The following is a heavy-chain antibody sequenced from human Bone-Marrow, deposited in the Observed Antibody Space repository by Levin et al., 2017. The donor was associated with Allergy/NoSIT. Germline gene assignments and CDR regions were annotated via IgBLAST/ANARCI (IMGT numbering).Heavy chain of an antibody. D-gene: IGHD3-3*01. CDR1: GYSISSGYY. J-gene: IGHJ3*02. V-gene: IGHV4-38-2*01. Sequence: SQTLSLTCAVSGYSISSGYYWGWIRQPPGKGLEWIGSIYHSGSTYYNPSLKSRVTISVDTSKNQFSLKLSSVTAADTAVYYCGGSGYYTERAFDIWGQGTMVTVSS. CDR2: IYHSGST. CDR3: GGSGYYTERAFDI.